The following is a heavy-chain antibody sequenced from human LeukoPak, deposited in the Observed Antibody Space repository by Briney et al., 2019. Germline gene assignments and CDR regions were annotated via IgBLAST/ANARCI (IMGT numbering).Heavy chain of an antibody. D-gene: IGHD4-17*01. CDR3: AKAGTTLTTRNWFGP. CDR1: GFTFSSFG. CDR2: IRYDGSNK. V-gene: IGHV3-30*02. J-gene: IGHJ5*02. Sequence: GGSLRLSCAASGFTFSSFGMHWVRQAPGKGLEWVAFIRYDGSNKYYVDSVKGRFTISRDNSKNTLYLQMNSLRVEDTAVYYCAKAGTTLTTRNWFGPWGQGTLVTVSS.